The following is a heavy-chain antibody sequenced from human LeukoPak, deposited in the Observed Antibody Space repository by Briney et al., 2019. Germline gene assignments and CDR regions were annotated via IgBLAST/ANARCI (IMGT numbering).Heavy chain of an antibody. Sequence: PSETLSLTCTVSGGSISSSSYYWGWIRQPPGKGLEWIGSIYYSGSTYYNPSLKSRVTISVDTSKNRFSLKLSSVTAADTAVYYCARANDIVVVPAAINWFDPWGQGTLVTVSS. CDR3: ARANDIVVVPAAINWFDP. CDR1: GGSISSSSYY. D-gene: IGHD2-2*02. V-gene: IGHV4-39*01. CDR2: IYYSGST. J-gene: IGHJ5*02.